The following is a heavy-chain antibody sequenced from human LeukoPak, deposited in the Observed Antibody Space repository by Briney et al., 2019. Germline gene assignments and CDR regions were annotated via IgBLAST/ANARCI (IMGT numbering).Heavy chain of an antibody. D-gene: IGHD3-10*01. CDR2: ISRSSGTI. V-gene: IGHV3-48*04. J-gene: IGHJ4*02. CDR1: GFTFSSYS. CDR3: ARFGRRRVLDY. Sequence: GGSLRLSCAASGFTFSSYSMNWVRQAPGKGLEWISYISRSSGTIYFADSLEGRFTISRDNAKNSLYLQMNSLRAGDTAVYYCARFGRRRVLDYWGQGTLVTVSS.